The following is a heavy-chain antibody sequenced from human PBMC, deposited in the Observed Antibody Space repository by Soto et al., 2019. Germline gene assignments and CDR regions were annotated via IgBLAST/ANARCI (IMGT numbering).Heavy chain of an antibody. J-gene: IGHJ5*02. CDR2: IYYSGST. Sequence: SETLSLTCTVSGGSISSYYWSWIRQPPGKGLEWIGYIYYSGSTNYNPSLKSRVTISVDTSKNQFSLKLSSVTAADTAVYYCARHGRDYDFWSGYPRPFDPWGQGTLVTSPQ. V-gene: IGHV4-59*08. CDR3: ARHGRDYDFWSGYPRPFDP. D-gene: IGHD3-3*01. CDR1: GGSISSYY.